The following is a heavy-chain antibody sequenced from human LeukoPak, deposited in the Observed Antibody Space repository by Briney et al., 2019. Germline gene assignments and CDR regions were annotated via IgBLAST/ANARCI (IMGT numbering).Heavy chain of an antibody. D-gene: IGHD3-10*01. V-gene: IGHV4-39*02. Sequence: PSETRSLTCTVSGGSISSSSYYWGWIRQPPGKGLEWIGSIYYSGGTYSNPSLKSRVTISVDTSKNQFSLKLSSVTAADTAVYYCARDLVYGSGSYYYFDYWGQGTLVTVSS. CDR1: GGSISSSSYY. CDR3: ARDLVYGSGSYYYFDY. J-gene: IGHJ4*02. CDR2: IYYSGGT.